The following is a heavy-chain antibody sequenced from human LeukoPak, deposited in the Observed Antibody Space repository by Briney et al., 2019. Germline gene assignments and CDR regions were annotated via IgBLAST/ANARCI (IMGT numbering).Heavy chain of an antibody. Sequence: PGRSLRLSCAASGFTFSSYAMHWVRQAPGKGLEWVSSISSSSSYIYYADSVKGRFTISRDNAKNSLYLQMNSLRAEDTAVYYCARMGVYYFDYWGQGTLVAVSS. CDR1: GFTFSSYA. J-gene: IGHJ4*02. CDR3: ARMGVYYFDY. D-gene: IGHD2-8*02. CDR2: ISSSSSYI. V-gene: IGHV3-21*01.